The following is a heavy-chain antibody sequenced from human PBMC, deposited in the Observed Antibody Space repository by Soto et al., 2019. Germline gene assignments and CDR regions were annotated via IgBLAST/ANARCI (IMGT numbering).Heavy chain of an antibody. CDR1: GFTFSDYA. CDR2: INGRGGNS. CDR3: AKDHTGIGAFHM. V-gene: IGHV3-23*01. J-gene: IGHJ3*02. Sequence: EVQLLESGGGLVQPGGSLRLSCAASGFTFSDYAMSWVRQSPGKGLQWVSAINGRGGNSYYVDSVKGRFTISRNNSKTTLYLEMTSLRAEDTSLYYCAKDHTGIGAFHMWGHGTMVTVSS. D-gene: IGHD3-10*01.